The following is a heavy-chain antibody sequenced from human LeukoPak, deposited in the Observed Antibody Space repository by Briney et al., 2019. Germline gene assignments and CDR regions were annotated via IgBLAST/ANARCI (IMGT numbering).Heavy chain of an antibody. CDR1: GDSISSSNW. Sequence: SETLSLTCAVSGDSISSSNWWSWVRQPPGKGLDWIGEISHAGSTKYNPSLKNRVTIPKDNSKNQFSLKLNSVTAADTAVYYCTRSGGWWSLDYWGQGALVTVSS. V-gene: IGHV4-4*02. CDR3: TRSGGWWSLDY. D-gene: IGHD2-8*02. CDR2: ISHAGST. J-gene: IGHJ4*02.